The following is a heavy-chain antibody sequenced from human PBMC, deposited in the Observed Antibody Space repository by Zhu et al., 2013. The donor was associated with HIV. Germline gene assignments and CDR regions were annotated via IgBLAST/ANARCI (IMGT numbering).Heavy chain of an antibody. V-gene: IGHV1-46*03. CDR1: GYTFTNYY. Sequence: QVQLVQSGAEVKKPGASVKISCKASGYTFTNYYMHWVRQAPGQGLEWVGIINSSGGNTIYAQKFQGRVTVTRDTSTSTVYMELSSLRSEDSAVYYCARELNSNYFDNWGQGTVVTVSS. J-gene: IGHJ4*02. CDR3: ARELNSNYFDN. CDR2: INSSGGNT. D-gene: IGHD4-4*01.